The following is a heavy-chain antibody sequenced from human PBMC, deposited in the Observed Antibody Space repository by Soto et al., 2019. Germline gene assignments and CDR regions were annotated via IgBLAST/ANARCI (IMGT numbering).Heavy chain of an antibody. J-gene: IGHJ4*02. V-gene: IGHV1-69*13. D-gene: IGHD3-22*01. CDR2: IIPIFGTA. CDR3: ARDGTMIGPSYYFDY. Sequence: SVKVSCKASGGTFSSYAISWVRQAAGQGLEWMGGIIPIFGTANYAQKFQGRVTITADESTSTAYMELSSLRSEDTAVYYCARDGTMIGPSYYFDYWGQGTLVTVSS. CDR1: GGTFSSYA.